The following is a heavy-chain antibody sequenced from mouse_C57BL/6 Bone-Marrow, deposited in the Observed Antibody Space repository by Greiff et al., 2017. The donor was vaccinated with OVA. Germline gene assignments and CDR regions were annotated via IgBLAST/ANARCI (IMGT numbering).Heavy chain of an antibody. CDR2: IYPSDSET. CDR3: ARQRLGRGDLNY. J-gene: IGHJ2*01. D-gene: IGHD4-1*01. V-gene: IGHV1-61*01. CDR1: GYTFTSYW. Sequence: VQLQQPGAELVRPGSSVKLSCKASGYTFTSYWMDWVKQRPGQGLEWIGNIYPSDSETHYNQKFKDKATLTVDKSSSTAYMQLSSLTSEDSAVDYCARQRLGRGDLNYWGQGTTLTVSS.